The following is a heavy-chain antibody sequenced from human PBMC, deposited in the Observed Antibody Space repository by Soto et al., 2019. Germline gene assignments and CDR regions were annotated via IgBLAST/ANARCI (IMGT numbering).Heavy chain of an antibody. CDR3: AKACYDSSGYYYGY. CDR1: GFTFSSYG. CDR2: ISYDGSSK. J-gene: IGHJ4*02. Sequence: GGSLRLSCAASGFTFSSYGMHCVRQAPGKGLEWVAVISYDGSSKYYADSVKGRFTISRDNSKNTLYLQMNSLRAEDTAVYYCAKACYDSSGYYYGYWGQGTLVTVSS. V-gene: IGHV3-30*18. D-gene: IGHD3-22*01.